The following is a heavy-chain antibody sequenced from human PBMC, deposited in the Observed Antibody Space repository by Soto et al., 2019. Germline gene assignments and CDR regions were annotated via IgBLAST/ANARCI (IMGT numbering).Heavy chain of an antibody. CDR2: ISSNGGST. D-gene: IGHD3-3*01. Sequence: GGSLRLSCSASGFTFSSYAMHWVRQAPGKGLEYVSAISSNGGSTYYADSVKGRFTISRDNSKNTLYLQMSSLRAEDTAVYYCVKGPRKGYDFWSGYYYYFDYWGQGTLVTVSS. CDR3: VKGPRKGYDFWSGYYYYFDY. V-gene: IGHV3-64D*06. J-gene: IGHJ4*02. CDR1: GFTFSSYA.